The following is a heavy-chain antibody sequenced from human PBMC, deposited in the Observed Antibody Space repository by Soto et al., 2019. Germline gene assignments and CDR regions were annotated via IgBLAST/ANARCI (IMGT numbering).Heavy chain of an antibody. CDR1: GGSVSSGSYY. CDR2: IYYSGST. CDR3: ASVFFGTRLHYYGMDV. J-gene: IGHJ6*02. Sequence: QVQLQESGPGLVKPSETLSLTCTVSGGSVSSGSYYWSWIRQPPGKGLEWIGYIYYSGSTNYNPSLKSRVTISVDTSKNQFSLKLSSVTAADTAVYYCASVFFGTRLHYYGMDVWGQGTTVTVSS. V-gene: IGHV4-61*01. D-gene: IGHD3-3*01.